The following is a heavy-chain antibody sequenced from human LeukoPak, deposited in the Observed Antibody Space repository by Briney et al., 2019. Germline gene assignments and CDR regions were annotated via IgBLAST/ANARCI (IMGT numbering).Heavy chain of an antibody. CDR1: GGSFSGYY. CDR3: ARRAHGSNYGSGS. D-gene: IGHD3-10*01. V-gene: IGHV4-34*01. J-gene: IGHJ4*02. Sequence: SETLSLTCAVYGGSFSGYYWSWIRQPPGKGLEWIGEINHSGSTNYNPSLKSRVTISVDTSKNQFSLKLSSVTAADTAVYYCARRAHGSNYGSGSWGQGTLVTVSS. CDR2: INHSGST.